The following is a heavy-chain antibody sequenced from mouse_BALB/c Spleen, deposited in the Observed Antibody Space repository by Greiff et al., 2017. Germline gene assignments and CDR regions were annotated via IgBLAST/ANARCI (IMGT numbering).Heavy chain of an antibody. D-gene: IGHD1-1*02. CDR2: ISSGGSYT. V-gene: IGHV5-6-4*01. Sequence: EVHLVESGGGLVKPGGSLKLSCAASGFTFSSYTMSWVRQTPEKRLEWVATISSGGSYTYYPDSVKGRFTISRDNAKNTLYLQMSSLKSEDTAMYYCTREGDYHFDYWGQGTTLTVSS. CDR1: GFTFSSYT. CDR3: TREGDYHFDY. J-gene: IGHJ2*01.